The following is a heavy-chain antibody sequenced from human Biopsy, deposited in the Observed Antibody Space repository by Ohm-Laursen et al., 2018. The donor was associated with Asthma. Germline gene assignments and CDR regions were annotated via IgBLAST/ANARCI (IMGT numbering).Heavy chain of an antibody. Sequence: EASVKVSCKASGGTFSRCAISWVRQAPGQGLEWMGGITPVFGTSNYAQKFQGRVTFTADGSTSSAYMELSSLTSEDSAVYYCAREVSTVDYGYYYFAMDVWGQGTTVTVSS. CDR3: AREVSTVDYGYYYFAMDV. CDR1: GGTFSRCA. D-gene: IGHD4-17*01. CDR2: ITPVFGTS. J-gene: IGHJ6*02. V-gene: IGHV1-69*13.